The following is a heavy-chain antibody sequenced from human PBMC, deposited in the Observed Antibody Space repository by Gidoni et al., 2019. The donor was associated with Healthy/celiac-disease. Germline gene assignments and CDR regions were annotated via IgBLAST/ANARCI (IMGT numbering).Heavy chain of an antibody. CDR3: ASSTMARFDP. J-gene: IGHJ5*02. CDR2: K. D-gene: IGHD3-10*01. Sequence: KRYSPSLKSRLTITKDTSKNQVVLTMTNMDPVDTATYYCASSTMARFDPWGQGTLVTVSS. V-gene: IGHV2-5*01.